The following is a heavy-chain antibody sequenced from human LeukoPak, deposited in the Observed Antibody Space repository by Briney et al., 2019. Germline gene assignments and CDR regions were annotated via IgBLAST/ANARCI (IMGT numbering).Heavy chain of an antibody. V-gene: IGHV4-59*01. CDR3: ARYYSGYTTDAFDL. CDR2: IYYSGST. Sequence: SETLSLTCTVSGGSISSYYWSWIRQPPGKGLEWIGYIYYSGSTNYNPSLKSRVTISVDTSKNQFSLKLSSVTAADTAVYYCARYYSGYTTDAFDLRGQGTMVTVSS. D-gene: IGHD5-12*01. CDR1: GGSISSYY. J-gene: IGHJ3*01.